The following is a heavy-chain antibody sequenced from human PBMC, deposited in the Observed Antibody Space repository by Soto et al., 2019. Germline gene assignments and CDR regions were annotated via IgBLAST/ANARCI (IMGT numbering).Heavy chain of an antibody. J-gene: IGHJ6*02. CDR2: INSDGSSI. CDR1: GFTFSGYW. Sequence: GGSLRLCCAASGFTFSGYWIHWVRQAPGKGLVWVSRINSDGSSISYADSVKGRFTISRDNAKNTLYLQRNSLRAEGTAVYYCARVLHYFDSSGYCSYYYYYGMDVWGQGATVTVSS. D-gene: IGHD3-22*01. CDR3: ARVLHYFDSSGYCSYYYYYGMDV. V-gene: IGHV3-74*01.